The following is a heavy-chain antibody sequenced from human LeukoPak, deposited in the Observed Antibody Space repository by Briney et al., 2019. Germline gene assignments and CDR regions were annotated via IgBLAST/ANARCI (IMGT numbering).Heavy chain of an antibody. Sequence: ASVKVSCKASGYTFTSYAMHWVRQAPGQRLEWMGWINAGNGNTKYSQKFQGRITITRDTSASTAYMELRSLRSEDRAVYYCARGGVLRYFDWTFDYWGQGTLVTVSS. J-gene: IGHJ4*02. CDR1: GYTFTSYA. CDR2: INAGNGNT. V-gene: IGHV1-3*01. CDR3: ARGGVLRYFDWTFDY. D-gene: IGHD3-9*01.